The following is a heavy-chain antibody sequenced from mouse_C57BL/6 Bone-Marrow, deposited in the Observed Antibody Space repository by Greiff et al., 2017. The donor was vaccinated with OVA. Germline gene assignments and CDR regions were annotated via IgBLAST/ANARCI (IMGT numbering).Heavy chain of an antibody. Sequence: VQLQQSGPVLVKPGASVKMSCKASGYTFTDYYMNWVKQSHGKSLEWIGVINPYNGGTSYNQKFKGKATLTVDKSSSTAYMELNSLTSEDSAVYFCARSDSSGYGFAYWGQGTLVTVSA. CDR1: GYTFTDYY. D-gene: IGHD3-2*02. CDR3: ARSDSSGYGFAY. CDR2: INPYNGGT. J-gene: IGHJ3*01. V-gene: IGHV1-19*01.